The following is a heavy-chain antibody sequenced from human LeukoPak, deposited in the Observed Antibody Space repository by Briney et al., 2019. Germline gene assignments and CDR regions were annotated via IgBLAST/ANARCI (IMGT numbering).Heavy chain of an antibody. CDR3: AKVGLTVTTILDYFDY. D-gene: IGHD4-11*01. CDR2: ISSSGSTI. CDR1: GFTFSSYE. J-gene: IGHJ4*02. Sequence: GGSLRLSCAASGFTFSSYEMNWVRQAPGKGLEWVSYISSSGSTIYYADSVKGRFTISRDNSKNTLYLQMNSLRAEDTAVYYCAKVGLTVTTILDYFDYWGQGTLVTVSS. V-gene: IGHV3-48*03.